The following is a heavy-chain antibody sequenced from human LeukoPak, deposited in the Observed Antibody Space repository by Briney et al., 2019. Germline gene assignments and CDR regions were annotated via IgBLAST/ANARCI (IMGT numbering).Heavy chain of an antibody. D-gene: IGHD5-18*01. CDR3: ARDGPHRYGFDY. J-gene: IGHJ4*02. CDR1: GFTFSDYS. CDR2: IRSRSSYI. V-gene: IGHV3-21*01. Sequence: GGSLRLSCAASGFTFSDYSMNWVRQAPGKGLEWVSIIRSRSSYIFYADSVKGRFTISRDNAKNSLYLQMSSLRVEDTAVYYCARDGPHRYGFDYWGQGTLVTVSS.